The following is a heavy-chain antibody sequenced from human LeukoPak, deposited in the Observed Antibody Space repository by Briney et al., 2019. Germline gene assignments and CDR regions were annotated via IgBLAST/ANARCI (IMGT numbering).Heavy chain of an antibody. CDR2: IKSDGIST. D-gene: IGHD6-19*01. CDR3: RAVAGPDDY. V-gene: IGHV3-74*01. J-gene: IGHJ4*02. CDR1: GFTFSSYW. Sequence: GGSLRLSCAASGFTFSSYWMHWVRQAPGKGLVWVSLIKSDGISTSYADSVKGRFSISRDNSKKTLYLQMNSLRAEDTAVNYCRAVAGPDDYWGQGTLVTVSS.